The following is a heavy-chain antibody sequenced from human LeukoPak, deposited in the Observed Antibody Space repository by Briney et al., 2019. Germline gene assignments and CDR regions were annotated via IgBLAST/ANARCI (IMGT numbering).Heavy chain of an antibody. J-gene: IGHJ6*02. CDR3: AKEVIQKLWFGELLSYIPRDYGMDV. Sequence: PGGSLRLSCAASGFTFSSYGMHWVRQAPGKGLEWVAVISYDGSNKYYADSVKGRFTISRDNSKNTLYLQMNSLRAEDTAVYYCAKEVIQKLWFGELLSYIPRDYGMDVWGQGTTVTVSS. D-gene: IGHD3-10*01. V-gene: IGHV3-30*18. CDR2: ISYDGSNK. CDR1: GFTFSSYG.